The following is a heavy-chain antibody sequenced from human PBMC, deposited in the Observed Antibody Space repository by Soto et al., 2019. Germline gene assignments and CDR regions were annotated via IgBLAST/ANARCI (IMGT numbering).Heavy chain of an antibody. J-gene: IGHJ6*02. Sequence: PGGSLRLSCAASGFTFSSYAMHWVRQAPGKGLEWVAVISYDGSNKYYADSVKGRFTISRDNSKNTLYLQMNSLRAEDTAVYYSYYYGMAVWGQGTTVTVSS. V-gene: IGHV3-30-3*01. CDR1: GFTFSSYA. CDR2: ISYDGSNK. CDR3: YYYGMAV.